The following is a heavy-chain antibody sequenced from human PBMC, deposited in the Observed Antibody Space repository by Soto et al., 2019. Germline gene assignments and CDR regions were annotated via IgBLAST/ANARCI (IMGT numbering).Heavy chain of an antibody. J-gene: IGHJ4*02. CDR1: GFTFSSHW. CDR2: IKQDGSEK. V-gene: IGHV3-7*03. Sequence: EVQLVESVGGLVQPGGSLRLSCAASGFTFSSHWMSWVRQAPGKGLEWVANIKQDGSEKYYVDSVKGRFTISRDNAKNSLYLQMGSLRAEDTAVYYCARGNSGYVELEYWGQGILVTVSS. D-gene: IGHD5-12*01. CDR3: ARGNSGYVELEY.